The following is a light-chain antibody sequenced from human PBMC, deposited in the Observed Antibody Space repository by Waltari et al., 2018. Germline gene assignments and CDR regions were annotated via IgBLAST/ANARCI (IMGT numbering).Light chain of an antibody. V-gene: IGKV1-12*01. Sequence: DIQMTQSPSSVSASVGDRVTITCRASQYINNYLASYQQKPGKAPKLLMYDSSRLESGVPSRFSGSGSGADFTLTISSLQSEDFATYYCQQAKTFPHTFGGGTKVEVK. CDR1: QYINNY. CDR3: QQAKTFPHT. CDR2: DSS. J-gene: IGKJ4*01.